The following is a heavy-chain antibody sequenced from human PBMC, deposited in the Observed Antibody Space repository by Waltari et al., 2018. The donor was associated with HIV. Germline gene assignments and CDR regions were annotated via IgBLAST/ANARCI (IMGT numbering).Heavy chain of an antibody. V-gene: IGHV2-26*01. CDR1: GFSLSNPRMG. D-gene: IGHD4-17*01. CDR3: ARIRDTLTTLDY. CDR2: IFSNYEK. Sequence: QVTLKESGPVLVKPTETLTLTCTVSGFSLSNPRMGVSWIRQPPGKALEWLAHIFSNYEKSYRTSLKSRLTISKDTSKSQVVLTMTNMDPVDTATYYGARIRDTLTTLDYWGQGTLVTVSS. J-gene: IGHJ4*02.